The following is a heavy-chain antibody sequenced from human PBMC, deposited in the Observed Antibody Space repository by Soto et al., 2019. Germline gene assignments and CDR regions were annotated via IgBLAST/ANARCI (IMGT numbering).Heavy chain of an antibody. V-gene: IGHV3-48*03. CDR1: GFTFSSYD. CDR3: AREMLVVGRAPFDI. CDR2: VSGSGSTI. D-gene: IGHD2-21*01. J-gene: IGHJ3*02. Sequence: GGSLRLSCAASGFTFSSYDMNWVRQAPGKGLEWGPYVSGSGSTIYHADSVKGRFSFSRDKARNSLYLQINNLKAEDTAISYCAREMLVVGRAPFDIWGQGKMVNVSS.